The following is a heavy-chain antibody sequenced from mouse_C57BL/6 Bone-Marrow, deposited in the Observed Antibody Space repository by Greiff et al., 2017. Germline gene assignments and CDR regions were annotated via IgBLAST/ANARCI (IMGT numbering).Heavy chain of an antibody. Sequence: QVQLQQPGAELVKPGASVKMSCKASGYTFTSYWITWVKQRPGQGLEWIGDIYPSSGSTNYNEKFKSKATLTVDTSSSTAYMQHSSLTSEDSADYCCARDWNYFAMCYQGQTASVTFSS. CDR1: GYTFTSYW. CDR2: IYPSSGST. V-gene: IGHV1-55*01. J-gene: IGHJ4*01. D-gene: IGHD4-1*01. CDR3: ARDWNYFAMCY.